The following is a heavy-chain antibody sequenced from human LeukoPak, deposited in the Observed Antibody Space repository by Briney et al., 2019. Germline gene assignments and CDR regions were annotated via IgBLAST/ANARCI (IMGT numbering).Heavy chain of an antibody. CDR1: GGSISSGSYY. J-gene: IGHJ4*02. CDR2: IYTSGST. V-gene: IGHV4-61*02. D-gene: IGHD3-10*01. CDR3: AREGPDKDYYGSGSYYC. Sequence: SETLSLTCTVSGGSISSGSYYWSWIRQPAGKGLEWIGRIYTSGSTNYNPSLKSRVTISVDTSKNQFSLELSSVTAADTAVYYCAREGPDKDYYGSGSYYCWGQGTLVTVSS.